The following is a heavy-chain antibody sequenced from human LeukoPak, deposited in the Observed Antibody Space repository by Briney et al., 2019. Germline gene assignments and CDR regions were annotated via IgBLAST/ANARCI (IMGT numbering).Heavy chain of an antibody. V-gene: IGHV4-39*01. D-gene: IGHD6-13*01. CDR2: IYYSGST. Sequence: SETLSLTCTVSGGSISSSSYYWGWIRQPPGQGLEWIGSIYYSGSTYYNPSLKSRVTISVDTSKNQFSLKLSSVTAADTAVYYCARFARPAAAAGKDAFDIWGQGTMVTVSS. J-gene: IGHJ3*02. CDR1: GGSISSSSYY. CDR3: ARFARPAAAAGKDAFDI.